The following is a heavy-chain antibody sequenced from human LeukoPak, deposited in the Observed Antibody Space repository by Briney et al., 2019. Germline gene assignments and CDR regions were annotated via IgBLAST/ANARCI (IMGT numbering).Heavy chain of an antibody. Sequence: PGGSLRLSCAASGVSFSNYIMNWFRQAPGKGLEWVGFIRSKTYGGTTEYAASVKGRFTISRDDSKSIAYLQMNSLKTEDTAVYYCTRDRVGLWWFNWGQGTLVTVSS. D-gene: IGHD2-21*01. CDR1: GVSFSNYI. CDR2: IRSKTYGGTT. CDR3: TRDRVGLWWFN. J-gene: IGHJ4*02. V-gene: IGHV3-49*03.